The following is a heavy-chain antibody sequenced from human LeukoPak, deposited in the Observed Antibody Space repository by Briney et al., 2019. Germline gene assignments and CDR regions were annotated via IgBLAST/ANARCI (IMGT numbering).Heavy chain of an antibody. CDR2: IWYDGSNK. CDR3: AREISRYCTNGVCYYFDY. Sequence: GRSLRLSCAASGFTFSSYGMHWVRQAPGKGLEWVAVIWYDGSNKYYADSVKGRFTISRDNSKNTLYLQMNSLRAEDTAVYYCAREISRYCTNGVCYYFDYWGQGTLVTVSS. V-gene: IGHV3-33*01. D-gene: IGHD2-8*01. CDR1: GFTFSSYG. J-gene: IGHJ4*02.